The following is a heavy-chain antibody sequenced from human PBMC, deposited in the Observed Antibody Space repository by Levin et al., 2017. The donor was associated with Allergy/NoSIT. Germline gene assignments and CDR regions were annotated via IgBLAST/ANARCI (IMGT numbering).Heavy chain of an antibody. CDR2: ISSSGSTT. J-gene: IGHJ6*02. CDR3: ARPSALYGAYGMDV. CDR1: GFTLSSYT. V-gene: IGHV3-48*02. Sequence: GESLKISCAASGFTLSSYTMNWVRQAPGKGLEWVSYISSSGSTTYYADSVKGRFTISRDNAKSSLYLQMISLRDEDTAVYYCARPSALYGAYGMDVWGQGTTVTVSS. D-gene: IGHD4/OR15-4a*01.